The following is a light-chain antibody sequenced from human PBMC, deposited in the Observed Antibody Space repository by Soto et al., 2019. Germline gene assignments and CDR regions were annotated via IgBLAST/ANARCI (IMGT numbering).Light chain of an antibody. CDR3: QQYNNWPPIT. CDR1: QSISNY. CDR2: AAS. Sequence: DIQMIQSPSSLSASVGDRVTITCRSSQSISNYLNWYQHKAGKAPKVLIYAASSLQRGVPSRFSGSGSGTEFTLTISSLQSEDFAVYYCQQYNNWPPITLGQGTRLEIK. J-gene: IGKJ5*01. V-gene: IGKV1-39*01.